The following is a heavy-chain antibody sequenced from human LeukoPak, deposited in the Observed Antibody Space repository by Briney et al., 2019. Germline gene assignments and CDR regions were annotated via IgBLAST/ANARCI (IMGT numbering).Heavy chain of an antibody. CDR3: ARVKGGSPVSSGWHLFDY. Sequence: SETLSLTCTVSGGSISSYYWSWIRQPPGKGLEWIGYIYYSGSTNYNPSLKSRVTISVDTSKNQFSLKLSSVTAADTAVYYCARVKGGSPVSSGWHLFDYWGQETLVTVSS. J-gene: IGHJ4*02. V-gene: IGHV4-59*01. D-gene: IGHD6-19*01. CDR1: GGSISSYY. CDR2: IYYSGST.